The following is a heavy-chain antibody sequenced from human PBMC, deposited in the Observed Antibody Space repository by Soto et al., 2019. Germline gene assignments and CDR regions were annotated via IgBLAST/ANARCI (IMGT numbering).Heavy chain of an antibody. Sequence: EVQVLDSGGGLVQPGGSLRLSCADSGFTFSNYAMSWVRQAPGKGLEWVSIISGSGGSTYYADSVTGRFTISRDNSENTVSLQMNSLRAEDTAVYDCAKRPLAKRYFDYWGQGNLVIVSS. CDR1: GFTFSNYA. CDR3: AKRPLAKRYFDY. J-gene: IGHJ4*02. D-gene: IGHD1-20*01. CDR2: ISGSGGST. V-gene: IGHV3-23*01.